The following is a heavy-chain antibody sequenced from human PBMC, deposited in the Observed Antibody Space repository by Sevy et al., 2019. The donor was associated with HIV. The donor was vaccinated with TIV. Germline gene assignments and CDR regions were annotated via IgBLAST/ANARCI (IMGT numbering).Heavy chain of an antibody. J-gene: IGHJ4*02. CDR1: GFTFSSYA. Sequence: GGSLRLSCAASGFTFSSYAMHWVRQAPGKGLEWVAVISYDGSNKYYADSVKGRFTISRDNSKNTLYLQMNSLRADDTAVYYCARAHYGSGSPFDYWGQGTLVTVSS. CDR3: ARAHYGSGSPFDY. V-gene: IGHV3-30-3*01. CDR2: ISYDGSNK. D-gene: IGHD3-10*01.